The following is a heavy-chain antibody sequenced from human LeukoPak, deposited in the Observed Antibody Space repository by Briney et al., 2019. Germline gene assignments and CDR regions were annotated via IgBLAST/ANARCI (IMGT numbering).Heavy chain of an antibody. CDR2: IRYDGSNR. V-gene: IGHV3-30*02. CDR1: GFTFSSYG. D-gene: IGHD5-18*01. J-gene: IGHJ4*02. CDR3: ASGRDTPIDY. Sequence: PGGSLRLSCAASGFTFSSYGMHWVRRAPGKGLEWVTFIRYDGSNRYYADSVKGRFTISRDNSKNTLYLQMNSLRAEDTAVPYCASGRDTPIDYWGQGTLVTVSS.